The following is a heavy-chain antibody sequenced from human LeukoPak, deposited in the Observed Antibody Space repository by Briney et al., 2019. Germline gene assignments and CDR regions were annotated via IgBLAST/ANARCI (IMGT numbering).Heavy chain of an antibody. Sequence: SETLSLTCAVSGGSFSGYYWSWIRQPPGKGLEWIGEINHSGSTNYNPSLTSRGTISVDTSKNKFSLKLSSLTAGYAAVDYCAGGCRVIRYFDWLTFAGYFDFWGRGTLVTVSS. J-gene: IGHJ4*02. D-gene: IGHD3-9*01. CDR1: GGSFSGYY. CDR3: AGGCRVIRYFDWLTFAGYFDF. V-gene: IGHV4-34*01. CDR2: INHSGST.